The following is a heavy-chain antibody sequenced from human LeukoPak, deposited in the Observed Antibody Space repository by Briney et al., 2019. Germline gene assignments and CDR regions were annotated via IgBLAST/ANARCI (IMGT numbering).Heavy chain of an antibody. V-gene: IGHV4-59*01. J-gene: IGHJ4*02. CDR2: IYSSGST. Sequence: PWETLSLTCTVSGGSISSYYWSWIRQPPGKGLEWIGYIYSSGSTNYNPSLKSRVTISGDTSKNQFSLKLSSVTAADTAVYYCARGRGYCSSTSCANFDYWGQGTLVTVSS. CDR3: ARGRGYCSSTSCANFDY. D-gene: IGHD2-2*01. CDR1: GGSISSYY.